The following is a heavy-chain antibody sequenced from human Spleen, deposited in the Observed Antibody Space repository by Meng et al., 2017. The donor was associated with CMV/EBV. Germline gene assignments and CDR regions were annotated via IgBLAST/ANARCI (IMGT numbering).Heavy chain of an antibody. J-gene: IGHJ4*02. CDR2: INHSGST. Sequence: QVELAASGADLVKPSETLSLTCTVSGGSISIYYWSWIRQPPGKGLEWIGEINHSGSTNYNPSLKSRVTISVDTSKNQFSLKLSSVTAADTAVYYCARGVEGYCSGGSCYYFDYWGQGTLVTVSS. D-gene: IGHD2-15*01. CDR3: ARGVEGYCSGGSCYYFDY. CDR1: GGSISIYY. V-gene: IGHV4-34*01.